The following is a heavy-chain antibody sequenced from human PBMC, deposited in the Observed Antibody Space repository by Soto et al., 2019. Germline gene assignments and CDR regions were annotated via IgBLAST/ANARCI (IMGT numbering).Heavy chain of an antibody. CDR3: ARVVPGAEAWFGP. CDR2: ISLYSDGT. J-gene: IGHJ5*02. CDR1: GYTFSNYG. V-gene: IGHV1-18*01. Sequence: ASVKVSCKTSGYTFSNYGITWVRQAPGQPLEWLGWISLYSDGTNYAQKFQGRVSMTSDTSTTTAYMELRSLRSDDTAVYYCARVVPGAEAWFGPWGQGTLVTVSS. D-gene: IGHD2-2*01.